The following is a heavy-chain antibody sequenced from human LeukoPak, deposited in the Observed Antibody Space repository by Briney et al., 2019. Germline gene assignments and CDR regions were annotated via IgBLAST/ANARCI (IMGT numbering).Heavy chain of an antibody. J-gene: IGHJ4*02. CDR1: GFTLTSDS. CDR3: ARFVIAAAGTYDY. D-gene: IGHD6-13*01. CDR2: ISSGATTT. Sequence: GGSLRLSCAASGFTLTSDSMNWVRQAPGKGLEWISYISSGATTTYYADSVKGRFTISRDNAKNSLYLQMNSLRAEDTALYHCARFVIAAAGTYDYWGQGTLVTVSS. V-gene: IGHV3-48*04.